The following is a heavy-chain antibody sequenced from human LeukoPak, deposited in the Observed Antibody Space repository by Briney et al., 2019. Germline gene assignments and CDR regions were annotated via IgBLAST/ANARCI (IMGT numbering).Heavy chain of an antibody. CDR2: MNPNSGNT. D-gene: IGHD5-18*01. V-gene: IGHV1-8*01. J-gene: IGHJ4*02. CDR3: ATRRSGYSYGPSDY. Sequence: ASVKVSCKASGYTLTSYDINWVRQATGQGLECMGWMNPNSGNTGYAQKFQGRVTMTRNTSISTAYMELSSLRSEDTAVYYCATRRSGYSYGPSDYWGQGTLVTVSS. CDR1: GYTLTSYD.